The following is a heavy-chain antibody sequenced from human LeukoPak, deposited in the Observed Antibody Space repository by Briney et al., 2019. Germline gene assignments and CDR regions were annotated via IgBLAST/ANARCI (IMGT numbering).Heavy chain of an antibody. CDR1: GYTFTSYG. V-gene: IGHV1-18*01. J-gene: IGHJ4*02. CDR2: ISAYNGNT. Sequence: ASVKVSCKASGYTFTSYGISWVRQAPGQGLEWMGWISAYNGNTNYAQKLQGRVTVTTDTSTSTAYMELRSLRSDDTAVYYCARHKGQWLASYYFDYWGQGTLVTVSS. D-gene: IGHD6-19*01. CDR3: ARHKGQWLASYYFDY.